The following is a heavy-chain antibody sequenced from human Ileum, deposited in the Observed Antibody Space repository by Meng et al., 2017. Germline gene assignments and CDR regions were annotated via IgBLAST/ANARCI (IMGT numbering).Heavy chain of an antibody. CDR2: IYAGSGYT. V-gene: IGHV1-3*01. J-gene: IGHJ4*01. CDR3: GRGRASFYFDF. D-gene: IGHD6-6*01. CDR1: GFTFSNYA. Sequence: VQFVQSGAEVKKPGASVRISCKASGFTFSNYAIYWVRPATGQSLAWLGWIYAGSGYTKFSQTFQGRLTFDRDTSADTVYMELSSLTSGDRAVYYCGRGRASFYFDFLGQGTLVTVSS.